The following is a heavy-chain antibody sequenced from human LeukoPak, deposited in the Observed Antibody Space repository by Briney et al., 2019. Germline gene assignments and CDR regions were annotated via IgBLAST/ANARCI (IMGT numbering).Heavy chain of an antibody. J-gene: IGHJ4*02. CDR3: AKLGPNYYYGSGSYYNLIGYFDY. CDR2: INSDGSST. CDR1: GFTFSSYW. V-gene: IGHV3-74*01. Sequence: GGSLRLSCAASGFTFSSYWMHWVRQAPGKGLVWVSRINSDGSSTSYADSVKGRFTISRDNAKNTLYLQMNSLRAEDTALYYCAKLGPNYYYGSGSYYNLIGYFDYWGQGTLVTVSS. D-gene: IGHD3-10*01.